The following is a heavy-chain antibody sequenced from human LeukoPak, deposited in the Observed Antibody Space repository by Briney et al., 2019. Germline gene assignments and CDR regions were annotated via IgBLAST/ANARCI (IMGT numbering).Heavy chain of an antibody. CDR3: ARDKDLQLVGDN. CDR1: GFTFSTFP. D-gene: IGHD6-13*01. CDR2: ISGSGGTT. Sequence: PGGSLRLSCAASGFTFSTFPMSWVRQAPGKGLEWVSDISGSGGTTHYADSVKGRFTISRDNSQNTLYLQMDSLRGEDTAVYYCARDKDLQLVGDNWGQGTLVSVSS. J-gene: IGHJ4*02. V-gene: IGHV3-23*01.